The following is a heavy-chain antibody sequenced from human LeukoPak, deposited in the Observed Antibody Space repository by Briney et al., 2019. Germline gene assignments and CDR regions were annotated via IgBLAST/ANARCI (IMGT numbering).Heavy chain of an antibody. D-gene: IGHD3-10*01. Sequence: SETLSLTCAVYGGSFSGYYWSWIRQPPGKGLELIGEINHSGSTNYNPSLKSRVTISVDTSKNQFSLKLSSVTAADTAVYYCARERGYYYGSGSYYNGYYYYYGMDVWGQGTTVTVSS. CDR3: ARERGYYYGSGSYYNGYYYYYGMDV. V-gene: IGHV4-34*01. CDR1: GGSFSGYY. J-gene: IGHJ6*02. CDR2: INHSGST.